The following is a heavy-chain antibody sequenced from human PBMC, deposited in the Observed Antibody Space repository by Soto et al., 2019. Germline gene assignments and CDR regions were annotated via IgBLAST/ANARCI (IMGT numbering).Heavy chain of an antibody. V-gene: IGHV3-23*01. D-gene: IGHD4-17*01. CDR2: ISGSGDST. CDR1: GCTFSSYA. CDR3: AKRTVGWYFDL. J-gene: IGHJ2*01. Sequence: EVQLLESGGGLVQPGGSLRLSCAASGCTFSSYAMSWVRQAPGKGLEWVSAISGSGDSTYYADSVKGRFTISRDNSKNTQYLQMNSLRAEDTAVYYCAKRTVGWYFDLWGRCTLVTVSS.